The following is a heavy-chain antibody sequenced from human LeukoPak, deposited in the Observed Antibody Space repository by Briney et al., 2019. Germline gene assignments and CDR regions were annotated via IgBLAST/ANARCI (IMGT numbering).Heavy chain of an antibody. CDR3: ATRLYYYDSSGYSLHP. D-gene: IGHD3-22*01. V-gene: IGHV4-39*01. CDR1: GGSISSSSYY. J-gene: IGHJ5*02. Sequence: SETLSLTCTVSGGSISSSSYYWGWIRQPPGKGLEWIGSIYYSGSTYYNPSLKSRVTISVDTSKNQFSLKLSSVTAADTAVYYCATRLYYYDSSGYSLHPWGREPWSPSPQ. CDR2: IYYSGST.